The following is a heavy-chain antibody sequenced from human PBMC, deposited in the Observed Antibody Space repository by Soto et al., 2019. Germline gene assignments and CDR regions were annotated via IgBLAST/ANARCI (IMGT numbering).Heavy chain of an antibody. CDR1: GFTFSSYA. V-gene: IGHV3-23*01. CDR2: ISGSGGST. CDR3: AKDVDDSHRSDAFDI. J-gene: IGHJ3*02. D-gene: IGHD3-3*01. Sequence: GGSLRLSRAASGFTFSSYAMSWVRQAPGKGLEWVSAISGSGGSTYYADSVKGRFTISRDNSKNTLYLQMNSLRAEDTAVYYCAKDVDDSHRSDAFDIWGQGTMVTVSS.